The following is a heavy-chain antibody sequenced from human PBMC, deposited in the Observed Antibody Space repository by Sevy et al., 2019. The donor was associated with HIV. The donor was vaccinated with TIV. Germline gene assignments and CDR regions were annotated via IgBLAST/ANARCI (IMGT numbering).Heavy chain of an antibody. Sequence: ASVKVSCKASGYTFTSYAMHWVRQAPGQRLEWMGWINAGNGNTKYSQKFQGRVTITRDTSASTAYMELSSMRSEDTAVYYCARVTLYSSGWCDYWGQGTLVTVSS. D-gene: IGHD6-19*01. CDR3: ARVTLYSSGWCDY. CDR2: INAGNGNT. J-gene: IGHJ4*02. CDR1: GYTFTSYA. V-gene: IGHV1-3*01.